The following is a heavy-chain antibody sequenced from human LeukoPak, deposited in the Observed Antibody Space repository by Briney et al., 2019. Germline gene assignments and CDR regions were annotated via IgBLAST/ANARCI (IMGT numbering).Heavy chain of an antibody. V-gene: IGHV3-23*01. J-gene: IGHJ4*02. CDR2: ISGSGDRT. Sequence: GGSLRLSCAASGFTFNSYAMSWVRQAPGKGLEWVSAISGSGDRTFYADSVKGRFTISRDNSKNTLYLQMNSLRAEDTAVYYCARKNGLDYWGQGTLVTVSS. CDR3: ARKNGLDY. CDR1: GFTFNSYA.